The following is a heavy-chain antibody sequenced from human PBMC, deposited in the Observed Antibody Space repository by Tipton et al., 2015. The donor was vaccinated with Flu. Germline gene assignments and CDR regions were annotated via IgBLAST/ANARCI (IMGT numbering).Heavy chain of an antibody. Sequence: TLSLTCTVSGGSISSGDYYWTWIRQPAGKGLEWIGRIYSSGSTTYNLTLKSRVTMSVDTSKSQFSLKLRSVTAADTAVYYCARGSGSGTYVIFDYWGQGTLVTVSS. CDR2: IYSSGST. V-gene: IGHV4-61*02. CDR3: ARGSGSGTYVIFDY. CDR1: GGSISSGDYY. D-gene: IGHD3-10*01. J-gene: IGHJ4*02.